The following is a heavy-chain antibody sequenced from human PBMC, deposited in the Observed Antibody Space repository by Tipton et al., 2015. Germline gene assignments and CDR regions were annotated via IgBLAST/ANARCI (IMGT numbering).Heavy chain of an antibody. V-gene: IGHV4-39*01. CDR3: ARINLAYSGGWLPWDY. J-gene: IGHJ4*02. Sequence: LTCTVSGGSISSRSNYWGWIRQPPGKVLEWIGSIHDSGSTYYNASLNSRVTISVDTSKNQLSLRLTSVTAADTAVYYCARINLAYSGGWLPWDYWGQGTLVTVSS. CDR2: IHDSGST. D-gene: IGHD6-19*01. CDR1: GGSISSRSNY.